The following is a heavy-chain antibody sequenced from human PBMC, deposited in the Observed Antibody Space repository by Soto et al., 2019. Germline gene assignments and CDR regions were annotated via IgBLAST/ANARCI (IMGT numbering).Heavy chain of an antibody. CDR2: IIPIFGTA. Sequence: SVKVSCKASGGTFSSYAISWVRQAPGQGLEWMGGIIPIFGTANYAQKFQGRVTITADESTSTAYMELSSLRSEDTAVYYCARDCSGGSCSDYWGQGTLVTVSS. D-gene: IGHD2-15*01. V-gene: IGHV1-69*13. J-gene: IGHJ4*02. CDR3: ARDCSGGSCSDY. CDR1: GGTFSSYA.